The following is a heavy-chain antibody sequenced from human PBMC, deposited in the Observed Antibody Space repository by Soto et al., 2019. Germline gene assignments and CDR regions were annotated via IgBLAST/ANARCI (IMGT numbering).Heavy chain of an antibody. CDR3: AKDRGYCSSTSCYTGDAFAI. D-gene: IGHD2-2*02. J-gene: IGHJ3*02. Sequence: GGSLRLSCAASGFTFSSYGMHWVRQAPGKGLEWVAVISYDGSNKYYADSVKGRFTISRDNSKNTLYLQMNSLRAEDTAVYYCAKDRGYCSSTSCYTGDAFAIWGQGTMVTVSS. CDR2: ISYDGSNK. V-gene: IGHV3-30*18. CDR1: GFTFSSYG.